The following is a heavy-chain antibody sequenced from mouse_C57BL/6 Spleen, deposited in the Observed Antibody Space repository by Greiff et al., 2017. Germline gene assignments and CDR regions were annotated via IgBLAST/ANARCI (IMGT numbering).Heavy chain of an antibody. J-gene: IGHJ2*01. CDR1: GYTFTGYW. CDR2: ILPGSGGT. Sequence: VQLQQSGAELMKPGASVKLSCKASGYTFTGYWIHWVKQRPGHGLEWIGRILPGSGGTNYNEKFKGKATFTADTSSNTAYMQLSSLTTEDSASDYGARSHHYYDGRGGYWGQGTTLTVSS. D-gene: IGHD1-1*01. V-gene: IGHV1-9*01. CDR3: ARSHHYYDGRGGY.